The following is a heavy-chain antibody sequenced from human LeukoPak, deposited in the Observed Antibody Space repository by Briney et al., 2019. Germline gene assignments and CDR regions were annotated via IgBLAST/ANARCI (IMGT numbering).Heavy chain of an antibody. Sequence: PGGSLRLSCAASGFTFSSYAMHWVRQAPGKGLEYVSAISSNGGSTYYANSVKGRFTISRDNSKNTLYLQMGSLRAEDMAVYYCARDREGATDYWGQGTLVTVPS. J-gene: IGHJ4*02. V-gene: IGHV3-64*01. CDR2: ISSNGGST. CDR3: ARDREGATDY. CDR1: GFTFSSYA. D-gene: IGHD1-26*01.